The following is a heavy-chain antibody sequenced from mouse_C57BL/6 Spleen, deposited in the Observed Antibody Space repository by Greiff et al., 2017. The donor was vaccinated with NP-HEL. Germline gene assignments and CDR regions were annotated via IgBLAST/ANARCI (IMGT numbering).Heavy chain of an antibody. D-gene: IGHD2-4*01. J-gene: IGHJ4*01. CDR2: IWTGGGT. CDR3: AAYYDYEGYYYAMDY. Sequence: QVQLKESGPGLVAPSQSLSITCTVSGFSLTSYAISWVRQPPGKGLEWLGVIWTGGGTNYNSALKSRLSISKDNSKSQVFLKMNSLQTDDTARYYCAAYYDYEGYYYAMDYWGQGTSVTVSS. CDR1: GFSLTSYA. V-gene: IGHV2-9-1*01.